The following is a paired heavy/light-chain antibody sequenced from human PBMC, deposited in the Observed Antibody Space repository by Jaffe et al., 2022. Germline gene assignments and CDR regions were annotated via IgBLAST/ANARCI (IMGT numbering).Heavy chain of an antibody. Sequence: QVQLQQWGAGLLKPSETLSLTCAVYGGSFSGYYWSWIRQPPGKGLEWIGEINHSGSTNYNPSLKSRVTISVDTSKNQFSLKLSSVTAADTAVYYCARRWVLLWFRAGHWFDPWGQGTLVTVSS. V-gene: IGHV4-34*01. CDR2: INHSGST. CDR3: ARRWVLLWFRAGHWFDP. D-gene: IGHD3-10*01. CDR1: GGSFSGYY. J-gene: IGHJ5*02.
Light chain of an antibody. CDR3: SSYTSSSTSRPVV. Sequence: QSALTQPASVSGSPGQSITISCTGTSSDVGGYNYVSWYQQHPGKAPKLMIYDVSNRPSGVSNRFSGSKSGNTASLTISGLQAEDEADYYCSSYTSSSTSRPVVFGGGTKLTVL. J-gene: IGLJ2*01. V-gene: IGLV2-14*03. CDR2: DVS. CDR1: SSDVGGYNY.